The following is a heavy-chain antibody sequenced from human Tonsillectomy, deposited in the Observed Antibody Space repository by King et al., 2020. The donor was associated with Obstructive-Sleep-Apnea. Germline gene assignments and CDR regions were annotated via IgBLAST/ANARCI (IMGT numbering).Heavy chain of an antibody. CDR1: GGSISSSIYS. Sequence: LQLQESGPGLVKPSGTMSLTCTVSGGSISSSIYSWGWIRQPPGMGPEWIGSIFYTGSTYYKPSLTSRVTISVDTSKNEFSLKMTSVTAADTAVYYCARGRGGGRYLDYWGQGTLVTVSS. CDR3: ARGRGGGRYLDY. D-gene: IGHD1-26*01. CDR2: IFYTGST. J-gene: IGHJ4*02. V-gene: IGHV4-39*07.